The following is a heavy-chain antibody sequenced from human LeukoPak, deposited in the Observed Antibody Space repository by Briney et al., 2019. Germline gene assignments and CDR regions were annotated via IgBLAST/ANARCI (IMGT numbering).Heavy chain of an antibody. CDR1: GFTFTSSA. D-gene: IGHD2-2*01. V-gene: IGHV1-58*01. CDR3: ARERCTSTTCHLDY. Sequence: GSSVKVSCKASGFTFTSSAVQWVRQARGQRLEWIGWIVVGSGNTNYAQKFQERVTITRDMSTSTAYMELRSLRSDDTAVYYCARERCTSTTCHLDYWGQGTLVTVSS. CDR2: IVVGSGNT. J-gene: IGHJ4*02.